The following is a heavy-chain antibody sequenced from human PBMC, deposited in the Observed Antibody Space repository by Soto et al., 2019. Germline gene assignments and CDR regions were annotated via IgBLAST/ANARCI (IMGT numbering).Heavy chain of an antibody. J-gene: IGHJ6*03. CDR1: GYTFTSYG. D-gene: IGHD3-3*01. Sequence: QVQLVQSGAEVKKPGASVKVSCKASGYTFTSYGISWVRQAPGQGLEWMGWISAYNGNTNYAQKLQGRVTMTTDTSTSTAYMELRSLRSDDTAVYYCALNYDFWSGYHYYYYYHMDVWGKGTTVTVSS. V-gene: IGHV1-18*01. CDR2: ISAYNGNT. CDR3: ALNYDFWSGYHYYYYYHMDV.